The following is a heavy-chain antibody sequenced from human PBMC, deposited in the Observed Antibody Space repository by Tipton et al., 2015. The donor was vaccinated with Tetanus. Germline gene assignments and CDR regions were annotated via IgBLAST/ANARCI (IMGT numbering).Heavy chain of an antibody. D-gene: IGHD3-16*01. Sequence: TLSLTCSVSGASISNGGYFWNWIRHRPGKGLEWIGYIYYSGSTFYNPSLKSRLTISVETSKKQFSLKLSSVTAADTAVYYCAGRLGLIRPIDPWGQGTQVIVSS. V-gene: IGHV4-31*03. CDR1: GASISNGGYF. CDR2: IYYSGST. CDR3: AGRLGLIRPIDP. J-gene: IGHJ5*02.